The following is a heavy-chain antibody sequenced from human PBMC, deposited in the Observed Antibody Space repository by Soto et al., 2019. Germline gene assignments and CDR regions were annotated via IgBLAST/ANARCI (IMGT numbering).Heavy chain of an antibody. CDR1: GDTFTSYS. J-gene: IGHJ4*02. CDR2: INAIIGTA. Sequence: ASVKVSCKASGDTFTSYSMHWVRQAPGQRLEWMGGINAIIGTANYAQKFQGRVTITGDESTSTAYMELSSLRSEDTAVYYCARWERWLQSFDFWGQGTLVTVSS. D-gene: IGHD1-26*01. V-gene: IGHV1-69*13. CDR3: ARWERWLQSFDF.